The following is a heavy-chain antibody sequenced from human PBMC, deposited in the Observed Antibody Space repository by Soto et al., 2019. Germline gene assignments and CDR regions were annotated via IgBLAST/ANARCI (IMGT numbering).Heavy chain of an antibody. CDR1: GDTFTSYG. V-gene: IGHV1-18*04. D-gene: IGHD2-2*02. J-gene: IGHJ4*02. Sequence: SSVKVSCKASGDTFTSYGISWLRQAPGQGLEWMGWISAYNGNTKYAQKLQGRVTMTTDTSTSTAYMELRSLRSDDTDVYYCATDHCMSTSFHTAVDYWGQGTLVTVSS. CDR3: ATDHCMSTSFHTAVDY. CDR2: ISAYNGNT.